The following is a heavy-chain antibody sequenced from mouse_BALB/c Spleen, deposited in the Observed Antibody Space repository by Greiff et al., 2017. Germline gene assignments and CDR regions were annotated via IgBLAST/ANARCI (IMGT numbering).Heavy chain of an antibody. J-gene: IGHJ3*01. CDR1: GFTFSSYG. Sequence: EVQLQESGGDLVKPGGSLKLSCAASGFTFSSYGMSWVRQTPDKRLEWVATISSGGSYTYYPDSVKGRFTISRDNAKNTLYLQMSSLKSEDTAMYYCARQATTVPFAYWGQGTLVTVSA. CDR3: ARQATTVPFAY. V-gene: IGHV5-6*01. D-gene: IGHD1-1*01. CDR2: ISSGGSYT.